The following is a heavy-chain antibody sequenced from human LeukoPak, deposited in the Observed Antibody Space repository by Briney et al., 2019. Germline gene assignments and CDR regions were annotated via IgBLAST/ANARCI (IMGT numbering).Heavy chain of an antibody. CDR1: GDSVSSNSAA. V-gene: IGHV6-1*01. J-gene: IGHJ5*01. CDR3: ARVDTSIVLTFDP. Sequence: SQTLSLTCAISGDSVSSNSAAWNWIRQSPSRGLEWLGRTYYRSKWYNDYAVSVKSRITINPDTSKNQFSLKLSSVTAADTAVYYCARVDTSIVLTFDPWGQGTLVTVSS. CDR2: TYYRSKWYN. D-gene: IGHD1-26*01.